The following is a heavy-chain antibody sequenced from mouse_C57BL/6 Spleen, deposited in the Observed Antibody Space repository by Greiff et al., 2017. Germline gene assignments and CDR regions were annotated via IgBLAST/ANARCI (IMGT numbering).Heavy chain of an antibody. CDR1: GFTFSSYA. CDR3: TRDYSSFDY. J-gene: IGHJ2*01. CDR2: ISSGGDYI. D-gene: IGHD1-1*01. Sequence: EVKVVESGEGLVKPGGSLKLSCAASGFTFSSYAMSWVRQTPEKRLEWVAYISSGGDYIYYADTVKGRFTISRDNARNTLYLQMSSLKSEDTAMYYCTRDYSSFDYWGQGTTLTVSS. V-gene: IGHV5-9-1*02.